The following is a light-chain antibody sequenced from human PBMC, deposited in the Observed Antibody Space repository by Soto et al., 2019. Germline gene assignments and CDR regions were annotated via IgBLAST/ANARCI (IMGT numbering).Light chain of an antibody. CDR2: DVI. Sequence: QSALTQPRSVSGSPGQSVTISCTGTSSDVGVYNYVSWYQQRPGKAPQLVIYDVIKRPSGVPDRFSGSKSGNTASLTISGLQAEDEADYYCCSYAGSSLWVFGGGTKVTVL. J-gene: IGLJ3*02. CDR1: SSDVGVYNY. V-gene: IGLV2-11*01. CDR3: CSYAGSSLWV.